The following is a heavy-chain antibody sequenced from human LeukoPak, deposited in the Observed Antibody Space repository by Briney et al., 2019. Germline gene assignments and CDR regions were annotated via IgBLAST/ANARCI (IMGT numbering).Heavy chain of an antibody. Sequence: SETLSLTCTVSGGSISSYYWSWIRQPPGKGLEWIGYIYYSGSTNYNPSLKSRVTISVDTSKNQFSLKLSSVTAADTAVYYCAREGLRWGPGAFDIWGQGTMVTVSS. CDR1: GGSISSYY. V-gene: IGHV4-59*01. CDR3: AREGLRWGPGAFDI. CDR2: IYYSGST. J-gene: IGHJ3*02. D-gene: IGHD4-23*01.